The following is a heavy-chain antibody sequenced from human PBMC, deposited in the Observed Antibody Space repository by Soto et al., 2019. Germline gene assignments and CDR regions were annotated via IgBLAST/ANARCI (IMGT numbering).Heavy chain of an antibody. Sequence: ASVKVSCKASGYTFTSYGISWVRQAPGQGLEWMGWISAYNGKTNYAKKNQGRVTMTTDKSTSTDKKKQRSLKTDDSAVYYCARTFIGYSYGQPFDYWGQGTLVTVSS. CDR1: GYTFTSYG. CDR2: ISAYNGKT. CDR3: ARTFIGYSYGQPFDY. V-gene: IGHV1-18*04. D-gene: IGHD5-18*01. J-gene: IGHJ4*02.